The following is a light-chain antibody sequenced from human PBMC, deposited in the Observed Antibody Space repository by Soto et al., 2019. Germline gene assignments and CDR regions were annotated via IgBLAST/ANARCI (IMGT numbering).Light chain of an antibody. CDR1: QSLLHSNGYNY. CDR3: MQALQTELT. V-gene: IGKV2-28*01. CDR2: LGS. J-gene: IGKJ4*01. Sequence: DIVMTQPPLSLPVTPGEPASISCRSSQSLLHSNGYNYLDWYLQKPGQSPQLLIYLGSNRASGVPDRFSGSGSGTDFTLKISRVEAEDVGVYYCMQALQTELTFGGGTKV.